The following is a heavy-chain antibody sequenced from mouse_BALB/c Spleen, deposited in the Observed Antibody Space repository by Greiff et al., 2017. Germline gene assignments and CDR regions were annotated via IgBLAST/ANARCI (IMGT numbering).Heavy chain of an antibody. CDR1: GYSITSDYA. CDR2: ISYSGST. J-gene: IGHJ4*01. D-gene: IGHD1-3*01. Sequence: LQQSGPGLVKPSQSLSLTCTVTGYSITSDYAWNWIRQFPGNKLEWMGYISYSGSTSYNPSLKSRISITRDTSKNQFFLLLNSVTTEDTATYYCARSMSGNPYYYAMDYWGQGTSVTVSS. CDR3: ARSMSGNPYYYAMDY. V-gene: IGHV3-2*02.